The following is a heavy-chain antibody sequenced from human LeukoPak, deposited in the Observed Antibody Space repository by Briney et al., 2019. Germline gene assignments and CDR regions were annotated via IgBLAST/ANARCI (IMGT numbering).Heavy chain of an antibody. CDR2: ISWNSGSI. J-gene: IGHJ4*02. V-gene: IGHV3-9*01. Sequence: PGGCLRLSCAASGFTFDDYAMHWVRQAPGKGLEWVSGISWNSGSIGYADSVKGRFAISRDNAKNSLYLQMNSLRAEDTALYYCAKEGFYCRGGSCYYGNYWGQGTLVTVSS. CDR3: AKEGFYCRGGSCYYGNY. D-gene: IGHD2-15*01. CDR1: GFTFDDYA.